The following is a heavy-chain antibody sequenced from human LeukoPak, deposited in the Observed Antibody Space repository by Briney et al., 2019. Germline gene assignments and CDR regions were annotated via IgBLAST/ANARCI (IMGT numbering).Heavy chain of an antibody. CDR3: ARGFYSPHY. J-gene: IGHJ4*02. D-gene: IGHD4-11*01. Sequence: PSETLSLTCTVSGGSISSXXXXXXRQPPXXXLEWIGYIYYSGRTXXXPSLXSRIXXXXDTPKNQFSLKLSSVTAADTAVYYCARGFYSPHYWGQGTLVSVSS. CDR2: IYYSGRT. V-gene: IGHV4-59*01. CDR1: GGSISSXX.